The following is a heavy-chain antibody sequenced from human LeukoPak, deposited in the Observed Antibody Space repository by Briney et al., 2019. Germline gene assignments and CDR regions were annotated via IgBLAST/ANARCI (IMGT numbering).Heavy chain of an antibody. CDR1: GFTFSSYA. D-gene: IGHD5-18*01. CDR2: IKQDGSEK. J-gene: IGHJ4*02. Sequence: GGSLRLSCAASGFTFSSYAMHWVRQAPGKGLEWVANIKQDGSEKYYVDSVKGRFTISRDNAKNSLYLQMNGLRAEDTAVYYCARLIYSSFDYWGQGTLVTVSS. V-gene: IGHV3-7*01. CDR3: ARLIYSSFDY.